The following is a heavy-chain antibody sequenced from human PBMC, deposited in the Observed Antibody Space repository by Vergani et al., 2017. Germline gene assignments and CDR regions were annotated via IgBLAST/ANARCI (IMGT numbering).Heavy chain of an antibody. CDR2: INHSGST. CDR1: GGSFSGYY. CDR3: AIGLNCSSTSCAFDY. D-gene: IGHD2-2*01. V-gene: IGHV4-34*01. J-gene: IGHJ4*02. Sequence: QVQLQQWGAGLLKPSETLSLTCAVYGGSFSGYYWSWIRQPPGKGLEWIGEINHSGSTNYNPSLKSRVTISVDTSKNQFSLKLSSVTAADTAVYYCAIGLNCSSTSCAFDYWGQGTLVTVSS.